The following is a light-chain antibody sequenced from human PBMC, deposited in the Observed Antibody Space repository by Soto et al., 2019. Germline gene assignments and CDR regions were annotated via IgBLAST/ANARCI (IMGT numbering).Light chain of an antibody. J-gene: IGLJ1*01. CDR3: CSYAGSSSSI. V-gene: IGLV2-23*02. CDR1: SSDVGTYNL. CDR2: EVT. Sequence: QSALIQPASVSGSPGQSITISCSGTSSDVGTYNLVSWYQQYPGKAPRLMIYEVTKRPSGVSNRFSGSKSGNTASLTISGLQPEDEADYCCCSYAGSSSSIFGTGTKVTVL.